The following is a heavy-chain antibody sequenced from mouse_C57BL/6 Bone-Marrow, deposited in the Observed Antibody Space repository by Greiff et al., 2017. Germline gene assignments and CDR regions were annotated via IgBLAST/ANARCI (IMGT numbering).Heavy chain of an antibody. CDR2: INPGSGGT. V-gene: IGHV1-54*01. CDR1: GYAFTNYL. CDR3: SRSKNGDSWFAY. Sequence: QVQLQQSGAELVRPGTSVKVSCKASGYAFTNYLIEWVKQRPGQGLEWIGVINPGSGGTNYNEKFKGKATLTADKSSSTAYMQLSSLTSEDSAFYFCSRSKNGDSWFAYWGQGTLVTVSA. J-gene: IGHJ3*01. D-gene: IGHD4-1*01.